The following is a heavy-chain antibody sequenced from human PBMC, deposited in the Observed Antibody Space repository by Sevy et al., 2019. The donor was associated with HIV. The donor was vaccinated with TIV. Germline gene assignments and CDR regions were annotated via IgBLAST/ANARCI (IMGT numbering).Heavy chain of an antibody. CDR2: ISSSSSYI. Sequence: GGSLRLSCAASGFTFSSYSMNWVRQAPGKGLEWVSSISSSSSYIYYADSVKGRFTISRDNAKNSLYLQMNSLRAEETAVYYCARGEQWPKKREYWGQGTLVTVSS. CDR1: GFTFSSYS. V-gene: IGHV3-21*01. J-gene: IGHJ4*02. CDR3: ARGEQWPKKREY. D-gene: IGHD6-19*01.